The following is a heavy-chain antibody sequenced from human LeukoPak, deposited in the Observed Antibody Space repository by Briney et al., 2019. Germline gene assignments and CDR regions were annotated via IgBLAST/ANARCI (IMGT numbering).Heavy chain of an antibody. Sequence: SETLSLTCTVPGGSISSGGYYWGWIRQPPGKGLEWIGYFYYSGSTNYNPSLESRVTISVDTSRAHFYLKLSSVTAADTAVYYCARSGGRDGYNFGYWGPGTLVTVSS. V-gene: IGHV4-61*03. CDR3: ARSGGRDGYNFGY. CDR1: GGSISSGGYY. D-gene: IGHD5-24*01. CDR2: FYYSGST. J-gene: IGHJ4*02.